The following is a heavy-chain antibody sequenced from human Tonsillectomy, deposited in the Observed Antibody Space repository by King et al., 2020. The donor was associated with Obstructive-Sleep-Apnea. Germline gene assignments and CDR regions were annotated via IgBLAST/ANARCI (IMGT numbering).Heavy chain of an antibody. CDR1: GGSISSYY. V-gene: IGHV4-59*01. Sequence: VQLQESGPGLVKPSETLSLTCTVSGGSISSYYWSWIRQPPGKGLEWIGYISYSGSTNYNPSLMIRVTISIHTSKNQFSLKLSSVTAADTAVYYCARDNYYDTTGELDYWGQGTLVTVSS. J-gene: IGHJ4*02. CDR2: ISYSGST. CDR3: ARDNYYDTTGELDY. D-gene: IGHD3-22*01.